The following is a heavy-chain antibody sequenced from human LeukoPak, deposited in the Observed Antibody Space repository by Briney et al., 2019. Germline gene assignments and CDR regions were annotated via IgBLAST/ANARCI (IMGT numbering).Heavy chain of an antibody. V-gene: IGHV4-4*07. J-gene: IGHJ6*04. CDR1: GGSISSYY. Sequence: SETLSLTCTVSGGSISSYYWSWIRQPAGKRLERIGRIYTSGSTNYNPSLKSRVTISVDTSKNQFSLKLSSVTAADTAVYYCARELWSYGSGTLAQMDVWGKGTTVTISS. CDR2: IYTSGST. CDR3: ARELWSYGSGTLAQMDV. D-gene: IGHD3-10*01.